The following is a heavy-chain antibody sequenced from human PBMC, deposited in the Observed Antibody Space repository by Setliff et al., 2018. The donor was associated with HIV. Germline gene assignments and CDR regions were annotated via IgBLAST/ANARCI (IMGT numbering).Heavy chain of an antibody. J-gene: IGHJ4*02. Sequence: SETLSLTCTVSGGSIRSSNYYWGWIRQPPGKGLEWIGSIYHSGSTYYNPSLKSRLTISVDTSKNEFSLKMASVTAADTAVYFCARQRAVAGINDYWGQGTLGTVSS. CDR1: GGSIRSSNYY. CDR2: IYHSGST. CDR3: ARQRAVAGINDY. V-gene: IGHV4-39*01. D-gene: IGHD6-19*01.